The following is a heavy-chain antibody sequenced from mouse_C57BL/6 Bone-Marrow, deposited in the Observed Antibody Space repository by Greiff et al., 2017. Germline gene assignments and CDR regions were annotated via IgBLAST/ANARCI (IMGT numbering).Heavy chain of an antibody. Sequence: VQLQQSGAELVRPGASVKLSCTASGFNIKDDYMHWVKQRPEQGLEWIGWIDPGNGDTEYASKFQGKATITADQSSNTAYLQLSSLTSEDTAVYYCTTFGYENYGGQGTTLTVTS. V-gene: IGHV14-4*01. CDR2: IDPGNGDT. J-gene: IGHJ2*01. D-gene: IGHD2-2*01. CDR1: GFNIKDDY. CDR3: TTFGYENY.